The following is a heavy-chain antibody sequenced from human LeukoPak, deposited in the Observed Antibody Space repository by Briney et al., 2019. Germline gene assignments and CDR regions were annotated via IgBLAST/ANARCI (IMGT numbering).Heavy chain of an antibody. Sequence: SVKVSCKASGGTFSSYAISWVRQAPGQGLEWMGGIIPIFGTANYAQKFQGRVTITTDESTSTAYMELSSLRSEDTAAYYCARSGSYTRARKTGHNYYYYMDVWGKGTTVTVSS. J-gene: IGHJ6*03. V-gene: IGHV1-69*05. D-gene: IGHD1-26*01. CDR2: IIPIFGTA. CDR1: GGTFSSYA. CDR3: ARSGSYTRARKTGHNYYYYMDV.